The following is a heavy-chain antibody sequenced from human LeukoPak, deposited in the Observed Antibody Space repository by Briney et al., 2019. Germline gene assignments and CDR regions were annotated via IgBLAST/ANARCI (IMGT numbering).Heavy chain of an antibody. CDR1: GYTFTSYD. CDR2: MNPNSGNT. D-gene: IGHD6-13*01. V-gene: IGHV1-8*01. Sequence: ASVKVSCKAFGYTFTSYDINWVRQATGQGLEWMGWMNPNSGNTGYAQKFQGRVTMTRNTSISTAYMELSSLRSEDTAVYYCAISIAAAGTFDYWGQGTLVTVSS. J-gene: IGHJ4*02. CDR3: AISIAAAGTFDY.